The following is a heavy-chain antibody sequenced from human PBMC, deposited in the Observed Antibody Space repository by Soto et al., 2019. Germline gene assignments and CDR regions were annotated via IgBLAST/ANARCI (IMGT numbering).Heavy chain of an antibody. D-gene: IGHD2-2*01. CDR2: ISYDGNNK. V-gene: IGHV3-30*18. CDR3: AKGEEDIVVVPASIKIDY. J-gene: IGHJ4*02. CDR1: GFTFSSYG. Sequence: GGSLRLSYAASGFTFSSYGMHWVRQAPGKGLEWVAVISYDGNNKYYADSVKGRFTISRDNSKNTLYLQMNSLRAEDTAVYYCAKGEEDIVVVPASIKIDYWGQGTLVTVSS.